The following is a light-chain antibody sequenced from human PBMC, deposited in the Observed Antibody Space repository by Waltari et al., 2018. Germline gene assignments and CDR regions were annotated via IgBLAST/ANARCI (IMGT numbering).Light chain of an antibody. J-gene: IGLJ1*01. Sequence: QSALTQPASVSGSPGQSITISCTGTSSAVGGYNYLSWYQQHPGKAPKLMIYEVSNRPSGVSNRFSVSKSGNTASLTISGLQAEDEADYYCSSYTSSSTYVFGTGTKVTVL. CDR3: SSYTSSSTYV. CDR1: SSAVGGYNY. CDR2: EVS. V-gene: IGLV2-14*01.